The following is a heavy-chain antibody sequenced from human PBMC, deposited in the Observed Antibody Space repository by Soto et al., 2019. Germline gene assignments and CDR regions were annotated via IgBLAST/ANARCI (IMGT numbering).Heavy chain of an antibody. Sequence: SVKVSCKASGGTFSSYAISWVRQAPGQGLEWMGGIIPIFGTANYAQKFQGRVTITADESTSTAYMELSSLRSEDTAVYYCAREVVVAATHWFDPWGQGTLVTVSS. CDR1: GGTFSSYA. J-gene: IGHJ5*02. D-gene: IGHD2-15*01. V-gene: IGHV1-69*13. CDR2: IIPIFGTA. CDR3: AREVVVAATHWFDP.